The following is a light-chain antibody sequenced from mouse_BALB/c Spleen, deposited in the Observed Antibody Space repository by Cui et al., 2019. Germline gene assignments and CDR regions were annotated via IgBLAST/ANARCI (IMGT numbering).Light chain of an antibody. V-gene: IGKV4-74*01. J-gene: IGKJ2*01. CDR3: HQYHRSPYT. CDR2: RTS. CDR1: SRVRSSD. Sequence: QIVLTQSPAIMSASLGERVTMTCTASSRVRSSDWHWDQQKPGAAPKLWIYRTSNLGGGVPARFSGSGSGTSYSLTISSMEAEDAATYYCHQYHRSPYTFGGGTKLEIK.